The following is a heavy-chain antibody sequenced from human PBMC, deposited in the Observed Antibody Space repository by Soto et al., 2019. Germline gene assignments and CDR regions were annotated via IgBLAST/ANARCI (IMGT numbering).Heavy chain of an antibody. J-gene: IGHJ4*02. D-gene: IGHD5-18*01. V-gene: IGHV3-53*01. CDR1: GFTVNSNY. CDR2: IYSGGTT. Sequence: PGGSLRLSCAASGFTVNSNYMTWVRQAPGKGLEWVSVIYSGGTTDYADSVKGRFTISRDTSKNTLSLQMNSLRAEDTAVYYCARGFNYGYFDYWGQGTLVTVS. CDR3: ARGFNYGYFDY.